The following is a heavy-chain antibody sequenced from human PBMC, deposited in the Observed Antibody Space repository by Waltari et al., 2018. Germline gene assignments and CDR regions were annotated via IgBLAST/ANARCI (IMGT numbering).Heavy chain of an antibody. CDR1: GGSISSYY. CDR2: IYYSGST. D-gene: IGHD3-10*01. CDR3: ARDQGSGYYYYGMDV. V-gene: IGHV4-59*01. Sequence: QVQLQESGPGLVKPSETLSLTCTVSGGSISSYYLRWIRQPPGKGLEWIGYIYYSGSTNYNPSLKSRVTISVDTSKNQFSLKLSSVTAADTAVYYCARDQGSGYYYYGMDVWGQGTTVTVSS. J-gene: IGHJ6*02.